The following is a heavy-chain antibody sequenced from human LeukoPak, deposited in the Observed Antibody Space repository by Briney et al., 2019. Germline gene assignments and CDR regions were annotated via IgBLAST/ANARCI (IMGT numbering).Heavy chain of an antibody. CDR1: GFTFSSYS. CDR3: ARDARYCSGGSCCDY. CDR2: ISSSSSYI. J-gene: IGHJ4*02. Sequence: PGGSLRLSCAASGFTFSSYSMSWVRQAPGKGLEWVSSISSSSSYIYYADLVKGRFTISRDNAKNSLYLQMNSLRAEDTAVYYCARDARYCSGGSCCDYWGQGTLVTVSS. V-gene: IGHV3-21*01. D-gene: IGHD2-15*01.